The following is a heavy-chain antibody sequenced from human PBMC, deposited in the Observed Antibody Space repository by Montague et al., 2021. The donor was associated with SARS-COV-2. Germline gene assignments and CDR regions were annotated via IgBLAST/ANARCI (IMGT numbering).Heavy chain of an antibody. D-gene: IGHD6-19*01. V-gene: IGHV3-48*03. CDR2: ISSSGSTI. CDR3: ARDSLFRSGYSSGWPDY. J-gene: IGHJ4*02. Sequence: SLSLSCSASGFTFSSYEMTWVRQAPGKGLEWVSYISSSGSTIYYXDSVKGRFTISRDNAKNSLYLQMNSLRAEDTAVYYCARDSLFRSGYSSGWPDYWGQGTLVTVSS. CDR1: GFTFSSYE.